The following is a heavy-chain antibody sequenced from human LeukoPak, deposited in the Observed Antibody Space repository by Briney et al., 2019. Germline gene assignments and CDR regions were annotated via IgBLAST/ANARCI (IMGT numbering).Heavy chain of an antibody. CDR2: ISAYNGNT. CDR3: ARVKRYCSSTSCSDAFDI. J-gene: IGHJ3*02. D-gene: IGHD2-2*01. CDR1: GYTFTSYG. V-gene: IGHV1-18*01. Sequence: GASVKVSCKASGYTFTSYGISWVQQAPGQGLEWMGWISAYNGNTNYAQKLQGRVTMTTDTSTSTAYMELRSLRSDDTAVYYCARVKRYCSSTSCSDAFDIWGQGTMVTVSS.